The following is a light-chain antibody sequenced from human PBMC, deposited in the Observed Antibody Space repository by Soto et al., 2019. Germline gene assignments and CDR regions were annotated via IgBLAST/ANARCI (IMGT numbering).Light chain of an antibody. J-gene: IGLJ1*01. CDR2: DVS. CDR3: CLYAVTFYV. CDR1: SSDVGTYDF. Sequence: QSALTQPRSVSGSPGQSVTISCTGTSSDVGTYDFVSWYQQHPGKAPRLMIFDVSERSSGVPDRFSGSKSGNTASLTISGLQAEDEADYYCCLYAVTFYVFGTGTKVTV. V-gene: IGLV2-11*01.